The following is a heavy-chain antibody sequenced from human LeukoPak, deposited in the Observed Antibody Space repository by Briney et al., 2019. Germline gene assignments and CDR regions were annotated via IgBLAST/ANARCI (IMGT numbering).Heavy chain of an antibody. V-gene: IGHV4-39*01. CDR2: IYYSGST. CDR1: GGSISSSSYY. CDR3: ARLPTLGWFDP. Sequence: SETLSLTCTVSGGSISSSSYYWGWIRQPPGKGLEWIGSIYYSGSTYYNPSLKSRVTISVDTSKNQFSLKLSSVTTAETAVYYCARLPTLGWFDPWGQGTLVTVSS. J-gene: IGHJ5*02.